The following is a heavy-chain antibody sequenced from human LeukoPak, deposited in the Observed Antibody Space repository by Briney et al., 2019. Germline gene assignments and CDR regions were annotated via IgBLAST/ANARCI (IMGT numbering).Heavy chain of an antibody. J-gene: IGHJ3*02. D-gene: IGHD3-3*01. Sequence: PGGSLRLSCAASGFTFSSYSMNWVRQAPGKGLEGVSSISSSSSYIYYADSVKGRFTISRDNAKNSLYLQMNSLRAEDTAVYYCARGGYDFWRLAFDIWGQGTMVTVSS. CDR3: ARGGYDFWRLAFDI. V-gene: IGHV3-21*01. CDR2: ISSSSSYI. CDR1: GFTFSSYS.